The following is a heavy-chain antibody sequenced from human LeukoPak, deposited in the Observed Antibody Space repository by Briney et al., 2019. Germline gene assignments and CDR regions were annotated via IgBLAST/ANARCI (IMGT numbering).Heavy chain of an antibody. CDR2: ISYDSNNY. CDR3: ARGLVPWNWYFDL. D-gene: IGHD1-1*01. CDR1: GITFSSYA. J-gene: IGHJ2*01. V-gene: IGHV3-30-3*01. Sequence: GGSLRLSCAASGITFSSYAMHWVRQAPGKGLEWVAVISYDSNNYYYADSVKGRFTISRDNSKNTLSLQMNSLRSEDTAVYYCARGLVPWNWYFDLWGRGTLVTVSS.